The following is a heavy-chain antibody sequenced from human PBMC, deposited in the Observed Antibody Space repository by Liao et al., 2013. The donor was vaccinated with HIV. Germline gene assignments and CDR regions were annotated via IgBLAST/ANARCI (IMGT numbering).Heavy chain of an antibody. CDR3: ARLYSSSREGDI. V-gene: IGHV4-4*07. CDR1: GGSISGYY. Sequence: QVQLQESGPGLLKPSETLSLTCNVSGGSISGYYWSWIRQPAGKGLEWIGRIYTSGNTDYNPSLKSRVTISLDTPNNHFSLKLSSVTAADTAVYYCARLYSSSREGDIWGQGTMVTVSS. CDR2: IYTSGNT. J-gene: IGHJ3*02. D-gene: IGHD6-13*01.